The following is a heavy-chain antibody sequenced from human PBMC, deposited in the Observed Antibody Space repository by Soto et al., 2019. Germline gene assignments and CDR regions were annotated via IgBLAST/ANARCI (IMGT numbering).Heavy chain of an antibody. J-gene: IGHJ1*01. V-gene: IGHV3-64*01. D-gene: IGHD5-12*01. CDR3: ARASTNRYVLPH. Sequence: GGSLRLSCAPSGFTFSSYAMHWVRQAPGKGLEYVSAISNNGGSTYYANSVKGRFTISRDNSKNTLYLQMGSLRAEDMAVYYCARASTNRYVLPHWGQGTLVTVSS. CDR2: ISNNGGST. CDR1: GFTFSSYA.